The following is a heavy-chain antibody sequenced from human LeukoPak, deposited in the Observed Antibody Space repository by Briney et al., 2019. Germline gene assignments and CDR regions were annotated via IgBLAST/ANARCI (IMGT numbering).Heavy chain of an antibody. CDR2: ICYNGSNT. Sequence: GGSLRLSRAASGFTPSSNYMSWVRQAPGKGVECVAIICYNGSNTYYADSVKGRFTISRDNSNNTLYLQINSLRADDTAVYYCARDQGSSHFDYWGQGTLVTVSS. CDR3: ARDQGSSHFDY. V-gene: IGHV3-33*08. D-gene: IGHD1-26*01. J-gene: IGHJ4*02. CDR1: GFTPSSNY.